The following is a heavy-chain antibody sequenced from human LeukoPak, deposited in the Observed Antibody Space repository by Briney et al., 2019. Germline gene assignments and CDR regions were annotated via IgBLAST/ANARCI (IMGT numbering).Heavy chain of an antibody. Sequence: SETLSLTCTVSGASISSSYSYWGWIRQPPGMGLEWIGSIYYTGNTYYNASLKSQVSISIDTSKNQFSLKLTSVTAADTAVYYCARQVQRRGVKYYYYMDVWGKGTTVTISS. CDR2: IYYTGNT. D-gene: IGHD3-10*01. CDR1: GASISSSYSY. CDR3: ARQVQRRGVKYYYYMDV. V-gene: IGHV4-39*01. J-gene: IGHJ6*03.